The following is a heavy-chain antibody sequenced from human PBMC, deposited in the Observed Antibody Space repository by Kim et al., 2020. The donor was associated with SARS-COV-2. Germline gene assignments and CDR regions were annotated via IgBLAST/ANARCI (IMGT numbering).Heavy chain of an antibody. J-gene: IGHJ6*02. D-gene: IGHD6-13*01. V-gene: IGHV1-69*13. Sequence: SVKVSCKASGGTFSSYTISWVRQAPGQGLEWMGGIIPIFGTANYAQKFQGRVTITAVESTSTAHMELSSLRSEDTAVYYCARGRWGGYSSSWAPVYYYGMDVWGQGTTVTVSS. CDR2: IIPIFGTA. CDR1: GGTFSSYT. CDR3: ARGRWGGYSSSWAPVYYYGMDV.